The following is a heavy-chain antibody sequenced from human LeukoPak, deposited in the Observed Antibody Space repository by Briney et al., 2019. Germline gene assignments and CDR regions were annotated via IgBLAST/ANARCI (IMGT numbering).Heavy chain of an antibody. V-gene: IGHV3-15*01. CDR1: GFTFSTYA. Sequence: GGSLRLSCAASGFTFSTYAMSWVRQAPGKGLEWVGRIKSKTAGGTIEYAAPVRGRFTISRDDSKNTFYVQMNSLKTEDTAVYYCTTETFWGQGTLVTASS. CDR3: TTETF. D-gene: IGHD3-16*01. CDR2: IKSKTAGGTI. J-gene: IGHJ4*02.